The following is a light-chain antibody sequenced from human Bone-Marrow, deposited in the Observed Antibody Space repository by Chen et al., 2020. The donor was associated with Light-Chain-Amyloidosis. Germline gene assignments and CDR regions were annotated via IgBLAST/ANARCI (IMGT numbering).Light chain of an antibody. CDR3: SSYTITNTLV. CDR1: SSDVGSDNH. J-gene: IGLJ1*01. Sequence: QSALNRPASVSGSPGQSITISCTGTSSDVGSDNHVSWYQQPPNKAPKLMIYEVTNRPSWVPDRFSGSKSDNTASLTISGLQTENEADYFCSSYTITNTLVFGSGTRVTVL. V-gene: IGLV2-14*01. CDR2: EVT.